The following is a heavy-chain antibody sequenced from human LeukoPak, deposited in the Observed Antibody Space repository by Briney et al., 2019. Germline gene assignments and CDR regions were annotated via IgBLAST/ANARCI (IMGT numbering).Heavy chain of an antibody. V-gene: IGHV3-15*01. D-gene: IGHD3-16*01. J-gene: IGHJ4*02. CDR3: TSALNLVLGELLGY. CDR2: IKTEAEDGTT. Sequence: GGSPRLSCAASGFIFSKAWMAWVRQAPGKGLEWVGHIKTEAEDGTTDYAAPVKGRFTISRDDAKSTLYLQMNSLNTEDTAVYFCTSALNLVLGELLGYWGQGTLVTVSS. CDR1: GFIFSKAW.